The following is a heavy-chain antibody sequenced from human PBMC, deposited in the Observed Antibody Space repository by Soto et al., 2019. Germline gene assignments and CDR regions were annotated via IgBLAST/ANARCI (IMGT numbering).Heavy chain of an antibody. CDR2: ISSSSSYI. CDR1: GFTLSRYS. Sequence: GALSLSCAASGFTLSRYSMTWVRQAPGRGLEWVSSISSSSSYIYYADSVKGRFTISRDNAKNSLYLQMNSLRAEDTAVYYCARDRLTGNDYGGNSGPSDYWGQGTLVTV. D-gene: IGHD4-17*01. V-gene: IGHV3-21*01. CDR3: ARDRLTGNDYGGNSGPSDY. J-gene: IGHJ4*02.